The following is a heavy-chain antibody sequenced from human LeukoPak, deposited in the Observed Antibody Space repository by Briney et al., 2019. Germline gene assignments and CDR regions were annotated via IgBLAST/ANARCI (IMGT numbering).Heavy chain of an antibody. CDR2: INPSGGST. Sequence: ASVKVSRKASGYTFTSYYMHWVRQAPGQGLEWMGIINPSGGSTSYAQKFQGRVTMTRDMSTSTVYMELSSLRSEDTAVYYCARAGSGGSGWYERRRKPEGWFDYWGQGTLVTVSS. CDR1: GYTFTSYY. V-gene: IGHV1-46*01. CDR3: ARAGSGGSGWYERRRKPEGWFDY. J-gene: IGHJ4*02. D-gene: IGHD6-19*01.